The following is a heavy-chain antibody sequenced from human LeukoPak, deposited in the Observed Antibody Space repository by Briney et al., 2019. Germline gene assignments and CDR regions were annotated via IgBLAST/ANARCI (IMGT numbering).Heavy chain of an antibody. V-gene: IGHV4-34*01. CDR3: ARGHRSGEYCSGGSCFSSVSGLDV. Sequence: SETLSLTCAVYGGSFTGYSWSWIRQPPGKGLEWIGEINHSGSTNYNPSLKSRVTTSIDTSKNQFSLKLSSVTAADTAVYFCARGHRSGEYCSGGSCFSSVSGLDVWGKGTTVTVSS. D-gene: IGHD2-15*01. J-gene: IGHJ6*04. CDR1: GGSFTGYS. CDR2: INHSGST.